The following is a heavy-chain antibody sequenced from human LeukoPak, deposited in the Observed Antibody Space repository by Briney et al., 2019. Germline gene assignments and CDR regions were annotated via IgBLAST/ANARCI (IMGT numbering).Heavy chain of an antibody. V-gene: IGHV4-34*01. CDR3: ARVSEIMISFGGVISHFDN. CDR1: GITLSNYG. D-gene: IGHD3-16*02. Sequence: GSLRLSCAVSGITLSNYGMSWVRQAPGKGLEWIGEINHSGGTNYNPSLWSRLTISIDTSKHQFSLQVTSVTAADTGVYFCARVSEIMISFGGVISHFDNWGQGALVTVSS. J-gene: IGHJ4*02. CDR2: INHSGGT.